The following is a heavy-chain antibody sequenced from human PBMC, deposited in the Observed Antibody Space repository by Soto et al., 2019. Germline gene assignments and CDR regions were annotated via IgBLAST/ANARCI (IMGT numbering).Heavy chain of an antibody. CDR1: VGTFSSYA. CDR2: IIPIFGTA. CDR3: ARGGGSYYAIYYFDY. Sequence: QVQLVQSGAEVKKPGSSVKVSCKASVGTFSSYAISWVRQAPGQGLEWMGGIIPIFGTANYAQKFQGRGTITADESTSTAYRELSSLRSEDTAVYYCARGGGSYYAIYYFDYWGQGTRVTVSS. D-gene: IGHD1-26*01. V-gene: IGHV1-69*01. J-gene: IGHJ4*02.